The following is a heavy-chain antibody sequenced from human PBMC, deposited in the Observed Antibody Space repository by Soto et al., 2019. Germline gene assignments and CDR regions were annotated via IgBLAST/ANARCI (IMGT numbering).Heavy chain of an antibody. CDR2: IYYSGST. D-gene: IGHD3-22*01. CDR3: ARDQDDSSGRRRFDP. Sequence: QVQLQESGPGLVKPSQTLSLTCTVSGGSISSGGYYWSWIRQHPGKGLEWIGYIYYSGSTYYNPSLKSQVTISVDTSKNQFSLKLSSVTAADTAVYYCARDQDDSSGRRRFDPWGQGTLVTVSS. J-gene: IGHJ5*02. CDR1: GGSISSGGYY. V-gene: IGHV4-31*01.